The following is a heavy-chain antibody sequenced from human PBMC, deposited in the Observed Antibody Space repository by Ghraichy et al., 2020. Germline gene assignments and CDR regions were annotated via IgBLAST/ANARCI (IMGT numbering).Heavy chain of an antibody. D-gene: IGHD6-13*01. J-gene: IGHJ4*02. CDR2: IHYSGNT. CDR1: GGSVSSGTYY. CDR3: ATVRFLGYRSTWTGFED. Sequence: SETLSLTCTVSGGSVSSGTYYWSWIRQPPGKGLEWIGFIHYSGNTNSKSSLTSRLTISVDTSKNQFSLKLSSVTAADTAVYFCATVRFLGYRSTWTGFEDWGQGTLVTVSS. V-gene: IGHV4-61*01.